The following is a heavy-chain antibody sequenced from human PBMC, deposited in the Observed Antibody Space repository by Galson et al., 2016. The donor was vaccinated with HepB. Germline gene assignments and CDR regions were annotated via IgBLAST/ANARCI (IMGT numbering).Heavy chain of an antibody. V-gene: IGHV3-23*01. CDR1: GFTFSSYA. J-gene: IGHJ2*01. CDR3: ATQYCSGGSCYSAAPGYWYFDL. Sequence: SLRLSCAASGFTFSSYAMSWVRQAPGKGLEWVSTISGSSYNTYYADSVKGRFTISRDNSKNTLYLQMNSLRDEDTAVYCYATQYCSGGSCYSAAPGYWYFDLWGRGTLVTVSS. D-gene: IGHD2-15*01. CDR2: ISGSSYNT.